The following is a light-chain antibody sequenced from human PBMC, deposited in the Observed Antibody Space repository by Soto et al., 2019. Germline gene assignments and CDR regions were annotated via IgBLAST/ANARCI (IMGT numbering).Light chain of an antibody. J-gene: IGKJ1*01. CDR3: QQYGTLPWT. Sequence: EIVLTQSPGTLSLSPGERATLSCRASQSVSKTYLAWYQQKPGQAPRLLMFGVSTRATGIPDRFSGSGSGTDFTLTISRLDPGDFAVYYCQQYGTLPWTFGQGTKVEIK. V-gene: IGKV3-20*01. CDR1: QSVSKTY. CDR2: GVS.